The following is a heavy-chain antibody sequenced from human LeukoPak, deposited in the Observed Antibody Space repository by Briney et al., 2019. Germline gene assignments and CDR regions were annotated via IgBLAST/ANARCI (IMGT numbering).Heavy chain of an antibody. CDR3: AREPGTIFGVVIPAYDY. V-gene: IGHV1-8*01. CDR2: MNPNSGNT. D-gene: IGHD3-3*01. Sequence: ASVKVSCKASGYTFTSYDINWVRQATGQGLEWMGWMNPNSGNTGYAQKFQGRVTMTRNTSISTAYMELSRLRSDDTAVYYCAREPGTIFGVVIPAYDYWGQGTLVTVSS. CDR1: GYTFTSYD. J-gene: IGHJ4*02.